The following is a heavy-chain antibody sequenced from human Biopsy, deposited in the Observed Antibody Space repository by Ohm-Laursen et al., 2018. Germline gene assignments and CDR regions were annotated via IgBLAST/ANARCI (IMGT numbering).Heavy chain of an antibody. CDR2: ISSSGNFM. CDR3: ARIFLVGVTPGYGMDV. J-gene: IGHJ6*02. D-gene: IGHD1-26*01. CDR1: GFTFSPYT. V-gene: IGHV3-21*01. Sequence: SLRLSCSASGFTFSPYTMTWVRQAPGKGLEWVSSISSSGNFMYYTDSVKGRFTISRDNAKNSLYLQMNSLRAEDTALYYCARIFLVGVTPGYGMDVWGQGIAVTVS.